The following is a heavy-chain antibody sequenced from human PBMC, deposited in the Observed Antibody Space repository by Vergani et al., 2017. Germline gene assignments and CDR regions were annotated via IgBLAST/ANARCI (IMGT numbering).Heavy chain of an antibody. V-gene: IGHV3-9*01. Sequence: EVQLLESGGGLVQPGGSLRLSCAASGFTFDDYAMHWVRQAPGKGLEWVSGVSWNSGSIGYADSVKGRFTISRDNAKNSLYLQMNSLRAEDTALYYCARGHFQQWLVVGWFDPWGQGTLVTVSS. J-gene: IGHJ5*02. CDR1: GFTFDDYA. CDR3: ARGHFQQWLVVGWFDP. D-gene: IGHD6-19*01. CDR2: VSWNSGSI.